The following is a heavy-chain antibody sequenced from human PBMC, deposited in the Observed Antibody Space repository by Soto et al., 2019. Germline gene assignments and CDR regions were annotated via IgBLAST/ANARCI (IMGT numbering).Heavy chain of an antibody. D-gene: IGHD3-10*01. Sequence: APVNVSSEASGYTFSSYDINWVRQAPGQGLEWMGWMNPNSGNTGYAQKFQGRVTMTRNTSRSTAYMELSSLGSDDTAVEYCAGDRCYYGSGSYYNRGGYYYYMDVWGKGTTVTVSS. V-gene: IGHV1-8*01. J-gene: IGHJ6*03. CDR3: AGDRCYYGSGSYYNRGGYYYYMDV. CDR2: MNPNSGNT. CDR1: GYTFSSYD.